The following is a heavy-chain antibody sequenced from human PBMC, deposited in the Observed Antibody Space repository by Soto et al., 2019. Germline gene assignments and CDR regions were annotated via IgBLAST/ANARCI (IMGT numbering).Heavy chain of an antibody. D-gene: IGHD5-12*01. V-gene: IGHV4-30-4*01. CDR2: VYNSGYT. J-gene: IGHJ4*02. CDR3: ARIVDAYNYPFDY. Sequence: PSGTLSLTCTVSGGSISSCDYFWSWIRQPPGKGLEWIGHVYNSGYTYYNPSLKSRVSISIDTSKNHFSLKLSSVTAADTAVYYCARIVDAYNYPFDYWGPGTLVTVSS. CDR1: GGSISSCDYF.